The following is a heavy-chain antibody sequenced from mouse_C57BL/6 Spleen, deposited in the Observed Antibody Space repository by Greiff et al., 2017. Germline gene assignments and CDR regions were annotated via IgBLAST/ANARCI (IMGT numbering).Heavy chain of an antibody. J-gene: IGHJ3*01. CDR3: ARTEDYDGGAWFAY. D-gene: IGHD2-4*01. V-gene: IGHV1-22*01. CDR2: INPNNGGT. CDR1: GYTFTDYN. Sequence: EVQLQQSGPELVKPGASVKMSCKASGYTFTDYNMHWVKQSHGKSLEWIGYINPNNGGTSYNQKFKGKATLTVNKSSSTAYMELRSLTSEDSAVYYCARTEDYDGGAWFAYWGQGTLVTVSA.